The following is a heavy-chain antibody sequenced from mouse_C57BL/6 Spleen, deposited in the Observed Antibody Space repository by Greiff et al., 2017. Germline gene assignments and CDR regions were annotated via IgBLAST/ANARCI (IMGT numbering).Heavy chain of an antibody. V-gene: IGHV1-50*01. D-gene: IGHD3-2*02. CDR3: ARSAQAPYAMDY. CDR1: GYTFTSYW. Sequence: VQLQQPGAELVKPGASVKLSCKASGYTFTSYWMQWVKQRPGQGLEWIGEIDPSDSYTNYNQKFQGKATLTVDTSSSTAYMQLSSLTSEDSAVYYCARSAQAPYAMDYWGQGTSVTVSS. CDR2: IDPSDSYT. J-gene: IGHJ4*01.